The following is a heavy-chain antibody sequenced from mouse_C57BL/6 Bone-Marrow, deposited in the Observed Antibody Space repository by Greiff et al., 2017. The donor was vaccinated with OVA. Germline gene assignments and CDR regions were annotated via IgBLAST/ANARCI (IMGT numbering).Heavy chain of an antibody. CDR2: ISSGGSYT. CDR3: ALIPYYYGSSDWYFDV. Sequence: EVHLVESGGDLVKPGGSLKLSCAASGFTFSSYGMSWVRQTPDKRLEWVATISSGGSYTYYPDSVKGRFTISRDNAKNTLYLQMSSLKSEDTAMYYCALIPYYYGSSDWYFDVWGTGTTVTVSS. J-gene: IGHJ1*03. V-gene: IGHV5-6*01. D-gene: IGHD1-1*01. CDR1: GFTFSSYG.